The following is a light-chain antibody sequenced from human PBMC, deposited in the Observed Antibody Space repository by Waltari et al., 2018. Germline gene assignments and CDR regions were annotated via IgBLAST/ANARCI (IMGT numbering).Light chain of an antibody. CDR1: QSVSKY. CDR3: QNSERLLAK. CDR2: AAS. J-gene: IGKJ1*01. V-gene: IGKV3-20*01. Sequence: EVVLTQSPGTLSSSPGERATLSCRASQSVSKYLAWYQQRPGQAPRLLIYAASTRATGIPDRCSGSGYWTDFSLTISRLEPEDFAVYYCQNSERLLAKFGQGTKVEIK.